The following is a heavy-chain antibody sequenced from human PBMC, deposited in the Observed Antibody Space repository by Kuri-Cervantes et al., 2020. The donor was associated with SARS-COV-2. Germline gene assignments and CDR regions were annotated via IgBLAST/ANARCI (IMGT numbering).Heavy chain of an antibody. V-gene: IGHV3-23*01. J-gene: IGHJ4*02. Sequence: GESLRLSCAASGFTFCSYAMSWVRQAPGKGLEGVSAISGSGGSTYYADSVKGRFTISRDNSKNTLYLQMNSLRAEDTAVYYCAKHAMVRGVIITKAGGTDYWGQGTLVTVSS. CDR3: AKHAMVRGVIITKAGGTDY. CDR2: ISGSGGST. D-gene: IGHD3-10*01. CDR1: GFTFCSYA.